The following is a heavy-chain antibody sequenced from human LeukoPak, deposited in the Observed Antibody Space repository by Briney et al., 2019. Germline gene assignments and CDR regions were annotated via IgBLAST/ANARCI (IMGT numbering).Heavy chain of an antibody. CDR3: ARLIVPPTRPIDY. J-gene: IGHJ4*02. CDR2: IIHSGST. D-gene: IGHD2/OR15-2a*01. Sequence: PSETLSLTCAVYGGSLSAYYWTWIRQPPGKGLEWIGEIIHSGSTNYNPSLKSRVTISIDTSKNRFSLNLGSVTAADTAVYYCARLIVPPTRPIDYWGQGTLVTVSS. CDR1: GGSLSAYY. V-gene: IGHV4-34*12.